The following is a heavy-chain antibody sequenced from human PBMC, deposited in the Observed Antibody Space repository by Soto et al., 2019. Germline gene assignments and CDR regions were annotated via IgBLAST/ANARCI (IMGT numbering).Heavy chain of an antibody. Sequence: QVQLVQSGAEVKKPGSLVKVSCKASGGTFSSYAISWVRQAPGQGLEWMGGIIPIFGTANYAQKFQGRVTITADKSTSTAYMELSSLRSEDTAVYYCATTSIAARAVYYGMDVWGQGTTVTVSS. CDR1: GGTFSSYA. V-gene: IGHV1-69*06. CDR2: IIPIFGTA. J-gene: IGHJ6*02. CDR3: ATTSIAARAVYYGMDV. D-gene: IGHD6-6*01.